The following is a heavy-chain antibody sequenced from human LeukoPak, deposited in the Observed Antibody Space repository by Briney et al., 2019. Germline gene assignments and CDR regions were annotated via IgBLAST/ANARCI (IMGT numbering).Heavy chain of an antibody. J-gene: IGHJ3*01. CDR1: GFTFSSYG. V-gene: IGHV3-30*19. D-gene: IGHD3-22*01. CDR2: MSFDGFSK. Sequence: GGSLRLSCAASGFTFSSYGMHWVRQAPGKGLEWVSAMSFDGFSKYYADSLKGRLSISRDDSKNTVYLQMNSLRLEDTAVYYCAREGHTSGYCGTFDVWGQGTTVVVSS. CDR3: AREGHTSGYCGTFDV.